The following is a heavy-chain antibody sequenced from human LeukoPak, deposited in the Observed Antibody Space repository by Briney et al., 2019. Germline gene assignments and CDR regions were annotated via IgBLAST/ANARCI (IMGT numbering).Heavy chain of an antibody. Sequence: SETLSLTCAVYGGSFSGYYWSWIRQPPGKGLEWIGEINHSGSTNYNPSLKSRVTISVDTSKNQFSLKLSSVTAADTAVYYCARHPGYYYYYMDVWGKGTTVTISS. J-gene: IGHJ6*03. V-gene: IGHV4-34*01. CDR1: GGSFSGYY. CDR2: INHSGST. CDR3: ARHPGYYYYYMDV.